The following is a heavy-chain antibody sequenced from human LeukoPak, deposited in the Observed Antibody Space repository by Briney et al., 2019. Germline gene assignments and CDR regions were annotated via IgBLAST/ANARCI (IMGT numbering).Heavy chain of an antibody. Sequence: SETLSLTCTVSGGSISSSSYYWGWIRQPPGKGLEWIGSIYYSGSTYYNPSLKSRVTISVDTSKNQFSLKLSSVTAADTAVYYCARHAPSTVNFDYWGQGTLVTVSS. D-gene: IGHD4-11*01. V-gene: IGHV4-39*01. J-gene: IGHJ4*02. CDR1: GGSISSSSYY. CDR2: IYYSGST. CDR3: ARHAPSTVNFDY.